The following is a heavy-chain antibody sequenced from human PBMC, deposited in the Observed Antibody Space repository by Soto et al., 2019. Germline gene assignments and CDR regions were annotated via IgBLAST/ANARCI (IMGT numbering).Heavy chain of an antibody. CDR2: IAPGNGNT. CDR3: AKGSRMWTPDY. J-gene: IGHJ4*02. CDR1: GYTFTDSA. V-gene: IGHV1-3*01. Sequence: ASVKVSCKASGYTFTDSAIHWVRQAPGQSLEWLGWIAPGNGNTKYSQNFQGRVTIARDTSATTAYMELSSLRSEDTAVYYCAKGSRMWTPDYWGQGTLVTVSS. D-gene: IGHD2-21*01.